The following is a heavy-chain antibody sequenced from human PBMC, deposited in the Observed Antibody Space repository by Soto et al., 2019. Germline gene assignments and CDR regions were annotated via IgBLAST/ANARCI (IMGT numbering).Heavy chain of an antibody. Sequence: SETLSLTCTVSGGSISSYYWSWIRQPPGKGLEWIGYIYYSGSTNYNPSLKSRVTISVDTSKNQFSLKLSSVTAADTAVYYCARDSTVLRFLEWSEMNDDAFDIWGQGTMVTVSS. J-gene: IGHJ3*02. CDR2: IYYSGST. CDR1: GGSISSYY. CDR3: ARDSTVLRFLEWSEMNDDAFDI. D-gene: IGHD3-3*01. V-gene: IGHV4-59*01.